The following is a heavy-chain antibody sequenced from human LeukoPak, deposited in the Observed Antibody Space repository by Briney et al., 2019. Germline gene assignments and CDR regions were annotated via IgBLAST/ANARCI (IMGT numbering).Heavy chain of an antibody. D-gene: IGHD4-17*01. CDR3: TRDRNDYGDPDAFDI. CDR1: GFTLCDFA. V-gene: IGHV3-21*01. J-gene: IGHJ3*02. CDR2: ITRVSTYI. Sequence: PGGSLKLSCAASGFTLCDFAMNWVRQAPGKGLEWVSSITRVSTYIYYAESAQGRFTISRDNHKDLLYLQLNSLRGDDTGIYYCTRDRNDYGDPDAFDIWGQGTVVTVSS.